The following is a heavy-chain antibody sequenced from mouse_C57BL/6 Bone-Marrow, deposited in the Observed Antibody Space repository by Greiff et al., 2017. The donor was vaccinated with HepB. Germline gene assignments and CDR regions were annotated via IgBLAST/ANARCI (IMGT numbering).Heavy chain of an antibody. CDR2: INPYNGGT. D-gene: IGHD2-1*01. V-gene: IGHV1-19*01. J-gene: IGHJ1*03. CDR1: GYTFTDYY. Sequence: EVQLQESGPVLVKPGASVKMSCKASGYTFTDYYMNWVKQSHGKSLEWIGVINPYNGGTSYNPKFKGKATLTVDKSSSTDYMKLNSLTSEDSAVYYCARHNYGNYWYFDVWGTGTTVTVSS. CDR3: ARHNYGNYWYFDV.